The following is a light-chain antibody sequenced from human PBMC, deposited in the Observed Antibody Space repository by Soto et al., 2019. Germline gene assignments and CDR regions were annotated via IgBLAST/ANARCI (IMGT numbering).Light chain of an antibody. CDR3: QTWGTGIHGAV. CDR1: SGHSSYA. V-gene: IGLV4-69*01. J-gene: IGLJ7*01. CDR2: LNSDGSH. Sequence: QSVLTQSPSASASLGASVKLTCTLSSGHSSYAIAWHQQQPEKGPRYLMKLNSDGSHSKGDGIPDRFSGSSSGAERYLTISGLQSEDEADYYCQTWGTGIHGAVFGGGTQLTVL.